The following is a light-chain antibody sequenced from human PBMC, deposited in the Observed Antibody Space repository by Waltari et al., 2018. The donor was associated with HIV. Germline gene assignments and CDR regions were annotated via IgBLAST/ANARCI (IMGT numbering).Light chain of an antibody. CDR1: SSNIGSNN. V-gene: IGLV1-47*01. CDR2: RDS. CDR3: AVWDGSLSGHYV. Sequence: QSVLTQPPSASETPGQRVTISCSVSSSNIGSNNVYWYQHIPGLAPKLLMYRDSQRPAGVPDRCAASKSGTSAYLAISGLRSDDEADYYWAVWDGSLSGHYVFGTGTKVTVL. J-gene: IGLJ1*01.